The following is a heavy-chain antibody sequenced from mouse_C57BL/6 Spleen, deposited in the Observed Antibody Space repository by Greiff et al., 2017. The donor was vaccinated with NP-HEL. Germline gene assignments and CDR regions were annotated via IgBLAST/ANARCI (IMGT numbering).Heavy chain of an antibody. J-gene: IGHJ3*01. Sequence: EVQVVESGGDLVKPGGSLKLSCAASGFTFSSYGMSWVRQTPDKRLEWVATISSGGSYTYYPDSVKGRFTISRDNAKNTLYLQRSSLKSEDTAMYYCARSGDYDVRFAYWGQGTLVTVSA. CDR2: ISSGGSYT. CDR3: ARSGDYDVRFAY. CDR1: GFTFSSYG. D-gene: IGHD2-4*01. V-gene: IGHV5-6*01.